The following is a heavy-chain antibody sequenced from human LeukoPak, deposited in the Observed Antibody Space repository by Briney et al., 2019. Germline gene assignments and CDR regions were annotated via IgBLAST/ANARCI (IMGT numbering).Heavy chain of an antibody. J-gene: IGHJ4*02. CDR1: GGSISTYY. D-gene: IGHD3-22*01. V-gene: IGHV4-59*01. Sequence: SETLSLTCTVSGGSISTYYWNWIRQPPGKGLEWIGYIYHSGSTNYNPSLQSRVTISVDTSKNQFSLKLSSVTAADTAVYYCASGYYYDSSGYLSPWFDYWGQGTLVTVSS. CDR3: ASGYYYDSSGYLSPWFDY. CDR2: IYHSGST.